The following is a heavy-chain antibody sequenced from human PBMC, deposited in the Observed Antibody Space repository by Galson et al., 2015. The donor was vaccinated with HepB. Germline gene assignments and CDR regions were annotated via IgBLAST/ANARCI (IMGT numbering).Heavy chain of an antibody. Sequence: SLRLSCAASGFTFSSYAMSWVRQAPGKGLEWVSAISGSGGSTYYADSVKGRFTISRDNSKNTLYLQMNSLRAEDTAVYYCAKVRGYYDSSGYYWGPFDYWGQGTLVTVSS. D-gene: IGHD3-22*01. CDR1: GFTFSSYA. V-gene: IGHV3-23*01. CDR2: ISGSGGST. J-gene: IGHJ4*02. CDR3: AKVRGYYDSSGYYWGPFDY.